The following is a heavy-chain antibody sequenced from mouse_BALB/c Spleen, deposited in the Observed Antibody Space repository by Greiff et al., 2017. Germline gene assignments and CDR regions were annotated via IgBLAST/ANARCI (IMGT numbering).Heavy chain of an antibody. D-gene: IGHD2-1*01. Sequence: EVNVVESGAELVRPGALVKLSCKASGFNIKDYYMHRVKQRPEQGLEWIGWIDPENGNTIYDPKFQGKASITADTSSNTAYLQLSSLTSEDTAVYYCARGGGNYVYAMDYWGQGTSVTVSS. CDR3: ARGGGNYVYAMDY. J-gene: IGHJ4*01. CDR1: GFNIKDYY. CDR2: IDPENGNT. V-gene: IGHV14-1*02.